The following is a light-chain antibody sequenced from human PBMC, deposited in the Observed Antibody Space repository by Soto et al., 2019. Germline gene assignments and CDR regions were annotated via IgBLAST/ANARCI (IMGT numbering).Light chain of an antibody. V-gene: IGLV2-23*01. CDR2: EGS. CDR3: CSYVGSTTYV. CDR1: SDGIGRYNQ. J-gene: IGLJ1*01. Sequence: QSALTQPASVSGSPGQSITISCTGSSDGIGRYNQVSWYQQHPGKAPKVIIYEGSQRPSGVSNRFSGSKSGNTASLTISGLQAEDEADYYCCSYVGSTTYVFGSGTKVTVL.